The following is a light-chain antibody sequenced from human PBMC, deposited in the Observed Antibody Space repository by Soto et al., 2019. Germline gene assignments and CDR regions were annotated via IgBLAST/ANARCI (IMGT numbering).Light chain of an antibody. CDR2: AAS. CDR1: QGISNY. J-gene: IGKJ3*01. CDR3: QKYNSSPFT. Sequence: DIQMTQSPSSLSASVGDRVTITCRASQGISNYLAWYQQKPGKVPKLLIYAASTLQSGVPSRFSGIGSGTDFTRTSSGLQPEDVATYSCQKYNSSPFTFGPGPQVDIK. V-gene: IGKV1-27*01.